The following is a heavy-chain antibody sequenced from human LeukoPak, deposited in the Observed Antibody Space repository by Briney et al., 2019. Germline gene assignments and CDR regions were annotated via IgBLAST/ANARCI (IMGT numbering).Heavy chain of an antibody. D-gene: IGHD6-19*01. J-gene: IGHJ5*02. CDR1: GGSFSSYG. CDR3: AREGASGWSPKLWPFDP. V-gene: IGHV1-69*13. Sequence: ASVKVSCKASGGSFSSYGISWVRRAPGQGLEWMGGIIPIFGTANYAQQFQGRGTVTADESTGPAYLELSSLRSEDTAVYYCAREGASGWSPKLWPFDPWGQGTLVTVSS. CDR2: IIPIFGTA.